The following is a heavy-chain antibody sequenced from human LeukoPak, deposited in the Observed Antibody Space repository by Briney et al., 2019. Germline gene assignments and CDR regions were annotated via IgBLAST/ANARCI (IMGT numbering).Heavy chain of an antibody. Sequence: SVTVSCKASGGTFSSYAISWVRQAPGQGLEWMGRIIPILGIANYAQKFQGRVTITADKSTSTAYMELSSLRSEDTAVYYCARDYSSGWFDYWGQGTLVTASS. CDR2: IIPILGIA. V-gene: IGHV1-69*04. J-gene: IGHJ5*01. D-gene: IGHD6-19*01. CDR3: ARDYSSGWFDY. CDR1: GGTFSSYA.